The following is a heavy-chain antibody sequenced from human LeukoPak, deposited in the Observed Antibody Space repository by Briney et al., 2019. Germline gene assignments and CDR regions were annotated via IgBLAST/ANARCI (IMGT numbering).Heavy chain of an antibody. Sequence: GGSLRLSCAASGFNFSDHSMSWVRQVPGKGLEWVSSMTSLGARTYYADSVKGRFTISRDNANNSLYLQANSLRGEDTAIYYCARIHLTYSGYDLNFFDSWGQGALVTVSP. J-gene: IGHJ4*02. V-gene: IGHV3-21*01. CDR3: ARIHLTYSGYDLNFFDS. D-gene: IGHD5-12*01. CDR2: MTSLGART. CDR1: GFNFSDHS.